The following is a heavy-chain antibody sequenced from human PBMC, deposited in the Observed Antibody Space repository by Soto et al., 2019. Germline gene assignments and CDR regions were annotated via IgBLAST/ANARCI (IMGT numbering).Heavy chain of an antibody. V-gene: IGHV3-23*01. CDR2: VSGSGGST. CDR1: GFTFSSYA. J-gene: IGHJ5*02. CDR3: AKDRHSYGGGWFDP. D-gene: IGHD5-18*01. Sequence: EVQLLESGGGLVQPGGSLRLSCAASGFTFSSYAMSWVRQAPGKGLEWVSAVSGSGGSTYYADSVKGRFTISRDNSKNTLDLQMNSLRAEDTAVYYCAKDRHSYGGGWFDPWGQGTLVTVSS.